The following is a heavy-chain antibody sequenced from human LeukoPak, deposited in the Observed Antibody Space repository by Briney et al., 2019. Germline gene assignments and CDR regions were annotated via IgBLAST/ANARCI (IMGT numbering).Heavy chain of an antibody. CDR1: GYTLTELS. Sequence: ASVKVSCKVSGYTLTELSMHWVRLAPGKGLEWMGGFDPEDGETIYAQKFQGRVTMTEDTSTDTAYMELSSLRSEDTAVYYCATDRGGYSGYDYGDWGQGTLVTVSS. V-gene: IGHV1-24*01. CDR3: ATDRGGYSGYDYGD. D-gene: IGHD5-12*01. J-gene: IGHJ4*02. CDR2: FDPEDGET.